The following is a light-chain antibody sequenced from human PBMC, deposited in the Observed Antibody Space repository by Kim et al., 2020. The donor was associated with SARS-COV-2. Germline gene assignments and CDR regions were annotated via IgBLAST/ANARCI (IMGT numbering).Light chain of an antibody. V-gene: IGKV1-13*02. J-gene: IGKJ4*01. CDR2: DAS. Sequence: SAPYGSRVTKTGRESQGISSSLAWYQQRPGKAPRLLINDASTLEGGVPSRIGGRGAGTVFTLTIRGLQHEDFATYYCQQFKGYPTFGGGTKVDIK. CDR1: QGISSS. CDR3: QQFKGYPT.